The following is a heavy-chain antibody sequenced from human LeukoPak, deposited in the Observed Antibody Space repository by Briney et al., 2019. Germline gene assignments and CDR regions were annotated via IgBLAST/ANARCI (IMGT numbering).Heavy chain of an antibody. CDR3: ARGIGTGRQPFDY. CDR2: IYHSGST. V-gene: IGHV4-38-2*02. Sequence: SETLSLTCTVSGYSTTSGYYWAWIRQPPGKGLQWIGSIYHSGSTFYNPSLKSRVTISVDTSKNQLSLKLSSVTAADTAVYYCARGIGTGRQPFDYWGQGTLVTVSS. CDR1: GYSTTSGYY. D-gene: IGHD1-1*01. J-gene: IGHJ4*02.